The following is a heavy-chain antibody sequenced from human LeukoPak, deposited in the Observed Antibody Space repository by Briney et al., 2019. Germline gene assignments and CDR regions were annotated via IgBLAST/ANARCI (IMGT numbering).Heavy chain of an antibody. CDR1: GFTFSDYY. D-gene: IGHD3-9*01. CDR2: ISYDGSNK. V-gene: IGHV3-30*18. Sequence: GGSLRLSCTASGFTFSDYYMSWIRQAPGKGLEWVTVISYDGSNKYYADSVKGRFTISRDNSKNTLYLQMNSLRAEDTAVYYCAKDAYDIPAFFDYWGQGTLVTVSS. J-gene: IGHJ4*02. CDR3: AKDAYDIPAFFDY.